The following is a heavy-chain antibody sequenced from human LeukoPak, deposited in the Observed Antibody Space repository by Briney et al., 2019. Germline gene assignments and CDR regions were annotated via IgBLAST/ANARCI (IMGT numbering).Heavy chain of an antibody. CDR2: IDADSGDT. D-gene: IGHD6-19*01. J-gene: IGHJ4*02. V-gene: IGHV1-3*01. Sequence: ASVKVPCKASGYTFSAYAIHWARQAPGQGFELMGWIDADSGDTRYSQKFQGRVTFTRDTSASTVYMELRSLRSEDTAVYYCTRGSTSDWPLDHWGQETLVTISS. CDR1: GYTFSAYA. CDR3: TRGSTSDWPLDH.